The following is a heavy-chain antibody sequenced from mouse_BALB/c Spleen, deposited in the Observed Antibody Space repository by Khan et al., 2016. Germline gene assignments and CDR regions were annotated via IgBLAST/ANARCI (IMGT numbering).Heavy chain of an antibody. J-gene: IGHJ2*01. V-gene: IGHV5-4*02. CDR2: ISDGGSYT. CDR1: GFTFSDYY. CDR3: ARDRYDYFDY. Sequence: EVELVESGGGLVKPGGSLKLSCAASGFTFSDYYMYWVRQTPEKRLEWVATISDGGSYTYYPDSVKGRFTISRDNAKNHLYLQMSSLKSEDTAMXYCARDRYDYFDYWGQGTTLTVSS. D-gene: IGHD2-14*01.